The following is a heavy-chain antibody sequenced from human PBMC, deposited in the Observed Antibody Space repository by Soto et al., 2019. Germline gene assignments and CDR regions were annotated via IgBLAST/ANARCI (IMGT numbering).Heavy chain of an antibody. J-gene: IGHJ4*02. CDR2: TGGISGMT. Sequence: GGSLRLSCAASGFTFSSSAMNWVRQAPGKGLEWVSSTGGISGMTFFADSVKGRFTVSRDTSKNTLYLEMNTLRAEDTAVYYCAKDQGSSWYEIDNWGQGTLVTVSS. CDR3: AKDQGSSWYEIDN. V-gene: IGHV3-23*01. CDR1: GFTFSSSA. D-gene: IGHD6-13*01.